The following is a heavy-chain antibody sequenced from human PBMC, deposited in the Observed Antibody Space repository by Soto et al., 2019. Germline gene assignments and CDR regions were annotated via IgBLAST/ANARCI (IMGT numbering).Heavy chain of an antibody. CDR3: ARVFMGNYCSGGNCYFRPYYFDY. CDR1: GDNVSTNSAA. D-gene: IGHD2-15*01. CDR2: TYYRSKWYN. V-gene: IGHV6-1*01. Sequence: PSQTLSLTCVISGDNVSTNSAAWDWIRQSPSRGLEWLGRTYYRSKWYNDYAVSVKSRVTINPDTSKNQFSLQLNSVTPEDTAVYYCARVFMGNYCSGGNCYFRPYYFDYWGQGTLVTVSS. J-gene: IGHJ4*02.